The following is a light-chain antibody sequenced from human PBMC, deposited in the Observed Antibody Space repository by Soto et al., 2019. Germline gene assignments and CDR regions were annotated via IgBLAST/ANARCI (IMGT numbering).Light chain of an antibody. Sequence: EIVLTQSPATLSSFPGYRSTLSCIASQSISDTLACYQQKPGQAPRLLIYGASRRATGFPARFSGSGSGTDFTLTISSLQSEDFAVYYCQQYDNWPWTFGQGTKVDIK. J-gene: IGKJ1*01. CDR2: GAS. CDR3: QQYDNWPWT. V-gene: IGKV3-15*01. CDR1: QSISDT.